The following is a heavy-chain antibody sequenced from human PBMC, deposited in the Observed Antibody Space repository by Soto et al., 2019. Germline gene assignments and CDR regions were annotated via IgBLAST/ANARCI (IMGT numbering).Heavy chain of an antibody. Sequence: SETLSLTCIVSGCSISSGDYYWSWIRQHPGKGLEWIGYIYYSGSAYYNPALKSRVSMSVDTSKNQFSLKLSSVTAADTAIYFCARDDSSNWHYFDDWGQGAPVTLSS. V-gene: IGHV4-31*03. CDR3: ARDDSSNWHYFDD. J-gene: IGHJ4*02. CDR1: GCSISSGDYY. CDR2: IYYSGSA. D-gene: IGHD6-13*01.